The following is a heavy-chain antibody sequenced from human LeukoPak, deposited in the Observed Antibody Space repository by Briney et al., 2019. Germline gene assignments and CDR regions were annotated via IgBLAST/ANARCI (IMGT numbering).Heavy chain of an antibody. D-gene: IGHD6-19*01. Sequence: GGSLRLSCAASGFTFSSYSMNWVRQAPGKGLEWVSYISSSSSTIYYADSVKGRFTISRDNAKNSLYLQMNSLRAEDTAVYYCARLLRWGSSSGWLYYFDYWGQGTLVTVSS. CDR1: GFTFSSYS. J-gene: IGHJ4*02. CDR3: ARLLRWGSSSGWLYYFDY. CDR2: ISSSSSTI. V-gene: IGHV3-48*04.